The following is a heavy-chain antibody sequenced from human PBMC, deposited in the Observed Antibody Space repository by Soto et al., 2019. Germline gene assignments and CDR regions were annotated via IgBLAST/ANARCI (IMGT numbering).Heavy chain of an antibody. CDR3: ARVNWNFYGKTDY. CDR1: GGSFSDYY. J-gene: IGHJ4*02. D-gene: IGHD1-1*01. CDR2: INHSGST. V-gene: IGHV4-34*01. Sequence: SETLSLTCAVYGGSFSDYYWGWIRQSPGKGLEWIGEINHSGSTNYNPSLKSRVTMAVDTSKNQFSLKLTSVTAADTAVYYCARVNWNFYGKTDYCAQGTLVTVSS.